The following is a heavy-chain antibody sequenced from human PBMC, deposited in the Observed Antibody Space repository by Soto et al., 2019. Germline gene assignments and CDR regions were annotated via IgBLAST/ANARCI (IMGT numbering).Heavy chain of an antibody. D-gene: IGHD2-15*01. V-gene: IGHV4-34*01. CDR2: INHSGST. CDR1: GGSFSGYY. J-gene: IGHJ4*02. Sequence: QVQLQQWGAGLLKPSETLSLTCAVYGGSFSGYYWSWIRQPPGKGLEWIGEINHSGSTNYNPSLKSRVTISVDTSKNQFSLKLSSVTAADTAVYYCARGVECSGGSCPPGKYYFDYWGQGTLVTVSS. CDR3: ARGVECSGGSCPPGKYYFDY.